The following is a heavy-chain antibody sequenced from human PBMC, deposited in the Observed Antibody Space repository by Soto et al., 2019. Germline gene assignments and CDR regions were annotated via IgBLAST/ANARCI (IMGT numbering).Heavy chain of an antibody. V-gene: IGHV4-30-4*01. CDR2: IYYSGST. D-gene: IGHD4-17*01. J-gene: IGHJ4*02. Sequence: SETLSLTCTVSGGSISSGDYYWSWIRQPPGKGLEWIGYIYYSGSTYYNPSLKSRVTISVDTSKNQFSLKLSSVTAADTVVYYCARTNSMPTGGGADYWGQGTLVTVSS. CDR3: ARTNSMPTGGGADY. CDR1: GGSISSGDYY.